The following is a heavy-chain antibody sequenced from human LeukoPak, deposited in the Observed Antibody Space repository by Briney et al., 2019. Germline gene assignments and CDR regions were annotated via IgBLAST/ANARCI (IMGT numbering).Heavy chain of an antibody. CDR1: GYTVTSYD. D-gene: IGHD2-15*01. Sequence: GASVKVSCKASGYTVTSYDINWARQAAGQGLGWLGWINPKSGAADYAPQFRGRVTMTRDTYINTDYMEMKRVTSDDTAVYYCARGAEAETSPLDFWGQGTLVIVS. V-gene: IGHV1-2*02. J-gene: IGHJ4*02. CDR2: INPKSGAA. CDR3: ARGAEAETSPLDF.